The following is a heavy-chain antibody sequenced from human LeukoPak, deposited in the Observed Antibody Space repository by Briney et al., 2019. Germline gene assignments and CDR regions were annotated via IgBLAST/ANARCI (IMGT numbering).Heavy chain of an antibody. J-gene: IGHJ4*02. D-gene: IGHD3-22*01. Sequence: GGSLRLSCAASGFTFSNAWMNWVRQAPGKGLEWVGRIYSRADGGTREYAAPVQGRFIISRDDSRNTLDLQMYSLQTEDSALYYCAFGPNRYDSSDFDHWGLGTLVTVSS. CDR2: IYSRADGGTR. CDR1: GFTFSNAW. V-gene: IGHV3-15*01. CDR3: AFGPNRYDSSDFDH.